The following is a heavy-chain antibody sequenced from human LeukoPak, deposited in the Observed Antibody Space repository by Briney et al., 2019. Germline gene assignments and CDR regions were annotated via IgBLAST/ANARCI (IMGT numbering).Heavy chain of an antibody. CDR3: ARLYYDSYGMDV. CDR1: GGSISSYY. J-gene: IGHJ6*02. CDR2: VYYRWST. V-gene: IGHV4-59*08. D-gene: IGHD3-3*01. Sequence: SETLSLTCTVSGGSISSYYWSWIRQPPGKEREGIGYVYYRWSTNYNPSLKSRVTISVDTSKNQFYLKLSSVTAADTAVYYCARLYYDSYGMDVWGQGTTVTVSS.